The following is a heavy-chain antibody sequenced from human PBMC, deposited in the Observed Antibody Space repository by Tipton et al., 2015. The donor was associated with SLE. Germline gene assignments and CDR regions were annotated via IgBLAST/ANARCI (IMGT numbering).Heavy chain of an antibody. Sequence: SLRLSCAASGFTFSDYYMSWIRQAPGKGLEWVSYISSSGSTIYYADSVKGRFTISRDNAKNSLYLQMNSLRAEDTAVYYCARVVGEQQLLPSFVDYWGQGTLVTVSS. CDR1: GFTFSDYY. J-gene: IGHJ4*02. D-gene: IGHD6-13*01. CDR3: ARVVGEQQLLPSFVDY. V-gene: IGHV3-11*01. CDR2: ISSSGSTI.